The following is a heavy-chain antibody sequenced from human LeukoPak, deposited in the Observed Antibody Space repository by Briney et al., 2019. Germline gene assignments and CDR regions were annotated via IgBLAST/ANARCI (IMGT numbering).Heavy chain of an antibody. Sequence: KPSETLSLTCTVSGYSISSGYYWGWIRQPPGKGLEWIGSIYHSGSTYYNPSLKSRVTISVDTSKNQFSLKLSSVTAADTAVYYCARDTRPLTIFRVVTVFDYWGQGTLVTVSS. CDR3: ARDTRPLTIFRVVTVFDY. CDR1: GYSISSGYY. J-gene: IGHJ4*02. V-gene: IGHV4-38-2*02. D-gene: IGHD3-3*01. CDR2: IYHSGST.